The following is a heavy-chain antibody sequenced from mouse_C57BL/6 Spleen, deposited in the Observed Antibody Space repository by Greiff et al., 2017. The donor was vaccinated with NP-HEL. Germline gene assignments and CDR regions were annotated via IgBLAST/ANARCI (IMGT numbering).Heavy chain of an antibody. Sequence: QVQLQQSGPELVKPGASVKISCKASGYAFSSSWMNWVKQRPGKGLEWIGRIYPGGGDTNYNGKFKGKATLTADKSSSTAYMQLSSLTSEDSAVYFCARSITTVVNWYFDVWGTAATVTV. CDR1: GYAFSSSW. V-gene: IGHV1-82*01. CDR2: IYPGGGDT. CDR3: ARSITTVVNWYFDV. D-gene: IGHD1-1*01. J-gene: IGHJ1*03.